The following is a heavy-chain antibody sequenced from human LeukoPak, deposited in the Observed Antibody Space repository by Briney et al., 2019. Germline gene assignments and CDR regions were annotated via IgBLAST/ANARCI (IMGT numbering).Heavy chain of an antibody. CDR1: GFTVSSNY. CDR3: TTDRMIYATNWAVSWFDP. V-gene: IGHV3-15*01. CDR2: VKTKGDGGAA. J-gene: IGHJ5*02. Sequence: GGSLRLSCAASGFTVSSNYMSWVRQAPGKGLEWVGRVKTKGDGGAADYAAPVKGRFTISRDDSTKTLYLQMNSLKTEDTAVYYCTTDRMIYATNWAVSWFDPWGQGTLVTVSS. D-gene: IGHD2-8*01.